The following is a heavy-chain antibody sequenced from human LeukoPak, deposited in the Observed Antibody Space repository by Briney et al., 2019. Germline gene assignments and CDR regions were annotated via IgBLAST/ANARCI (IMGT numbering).Heavy chain of an antibody. D-gene: IGHD1-26*01. Sequence: GGSLRLSCTASGFTLSNAYMSWVRQAPGKGLEWVGRIKNKTNGGTTDYAAPVKGRFTISRDDSKNTLYLQMNSLKTEDTAVYYCTTTIVGVTTWFDPWGQGTLVTVSS. CDR3: TTTIVGVTTWFDP. V-gene: IGHV3-15*01. CDR2: IKNKTNGGTT. CDR1: GFTLSNAY. J-gene: IGHJ5*02.